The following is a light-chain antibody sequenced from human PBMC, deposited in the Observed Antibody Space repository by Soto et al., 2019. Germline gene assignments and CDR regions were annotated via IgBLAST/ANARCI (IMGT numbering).Light chain of an antibody. CDR1: SSDFGGYIL. V-gene: IGLV2-23*01. J-gene: IGLJ2*01. Sequence: QSVLTQPASVSGSPGQSITISCTGPSSDFGGYILLSWYQQHPGKAPKLMIYEANKRPSGVSNRFSGSKSGNTASLTISGLQAEDEADYYYSSYAASGTVVFGGGTKVTVL. CDR3: SSYAASGTVV. CDR2: EAN.